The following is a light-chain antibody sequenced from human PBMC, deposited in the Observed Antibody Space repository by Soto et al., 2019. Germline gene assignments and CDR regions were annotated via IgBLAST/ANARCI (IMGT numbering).Light chain of an antibody. CDR1: QSISSW. CDR3: QQYNTYYT. Sequence: DIQMTQSPSTLPASVGDRVTITCRASQSISSWLAWYQQKPGKAPKLLIYDASRLESGVPSRFSGSGSGTEFTLAISSLQTDDVATYYYQQYNTYYTFGHGTKLE. J-gene: IGKJ2*01. CDR2: DAS. V-gene: IGKV1-5*01.